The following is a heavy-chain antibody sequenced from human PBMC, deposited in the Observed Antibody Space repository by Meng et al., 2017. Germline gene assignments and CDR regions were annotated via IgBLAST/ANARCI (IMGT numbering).Heavy chain of an antibody. CDR3: AKAHPYYDSRGPQHPWGAVSYYFDY. CDR2: ISWDGGST. V-gene: IGHV3-43D*03. Sequence: GESLKISCAASGFTFDDYAMHWVRQAPGKGLEWVSLISWDGGSTYYADSVKGRFTISRDNSKNSLYLQMNSLRAEDTALYYCAKAHPYYDSRGPQHPWGAVSYYFDYWGQGTLVTVSS. CDR1: GFTFDDYA. J-gene: IGHJ4*02. D-gene: IGHD3-22*01.